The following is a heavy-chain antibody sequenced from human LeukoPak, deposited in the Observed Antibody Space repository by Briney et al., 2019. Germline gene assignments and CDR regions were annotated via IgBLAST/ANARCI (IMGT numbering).Heavy chain of an antibody. V-gene: IGHV4-30-4*01. CDR2: IYYSGST. D-gene: IGHD3-22*01. Sequence: SQTLSLTCTVSGGSLSSGDSYWSWIRQPPGTGLEWIGYIYYSGSTYYNPSLKSRVTISVDTSKNQFSLKLSSVTAADTAVYYCARNYYDSSGYYDYWGQGTLVTVSS. CDR3: ARNYYDSSGYYDY. CDR1: GGSLSSGDSY. J-gene: IGHJ4*02.